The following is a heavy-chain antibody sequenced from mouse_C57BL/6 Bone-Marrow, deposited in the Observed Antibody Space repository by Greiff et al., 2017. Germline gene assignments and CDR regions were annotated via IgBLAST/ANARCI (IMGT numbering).Heavy chain of an antibody. CDR3: ASNSNRAWFAY. D-gene: IGHD1-3*01. CDR2: INPNNGGT. J-gene: IGHJ3*01. Sequence: VQLKQSGPELVKPGASVKMSCKASGYTFTDYNMHWVKQSPGKSLEWIGYINPNNGGTSYNQKFKGKATLTVNNSSSTAYMELRSLTSEDSAVYYCASNSNRAWFAYWGQGTLVTVSA. V-gene: IGHV1-22*01. CDR1: GYTFTDYN.